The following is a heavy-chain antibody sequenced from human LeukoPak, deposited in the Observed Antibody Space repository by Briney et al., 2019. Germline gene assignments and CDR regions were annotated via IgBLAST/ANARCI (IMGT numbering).Heavy chain of an antibody. Sequence: PSETLSLTCTASGASISNYYWSWIRQPAGKGLEWIGRIYPSGSTNYNPSLKSRVTMSVDTSKNQFSPKLRSLTAADTAVYYCARRVNYGDYFDYWGQGTLVTVSS. CDR3: ARRVNYGDYFDY. J-gene: IGHJ4*02. D-gene: IGHD4-17*01. V-gene: IGHV4-4*07. CDR1: GASISNYY. CDR2: IYPSGST.